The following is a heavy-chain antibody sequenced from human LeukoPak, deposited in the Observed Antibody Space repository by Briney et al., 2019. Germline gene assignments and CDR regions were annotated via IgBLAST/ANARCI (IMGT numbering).Heavy chain of an antibody. CDR1: GFTFSNNG. CDR3: AEDRINGGNYYYYGMDV. D-gene: IGHD4-23*01. CDR2: ISYDGSNK. J-gene: IGHJ6*02. Sequence: PGGSLRLSCAASGFTFSNNGMHWVRQAPDKGLEWVAVISYDGSNKYYADSVKGRFTISRDNSKNTLYPQMNSLRAEDTAVYYCAEDRINGGNYYYYGMDVWGQGTTVTVSS. V-gene: IGHV3-30*18.